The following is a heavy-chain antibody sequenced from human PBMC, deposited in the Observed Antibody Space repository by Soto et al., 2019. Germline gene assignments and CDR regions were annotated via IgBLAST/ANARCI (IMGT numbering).Heavy chain of an antibody. CDR2: ISSSGSTM. V-gene: IGHV3-48*03. J-gene: IGHJ6*02. CDR1: GFIFGSYE. D-gene: IGHD3-10*01. CDR3: ARTGGSGVSYYYFAMDV. Sequence: GGSMRLSCTAAGFIFGSYEINWLRQAPGKGLEWVSYISSSGSTMYYADSVKGLFTISRDNAKNSLFLQMDSLRAEDTAVYYGARTGGSGVSYYYFAMDVWVQVTTVTVSS.